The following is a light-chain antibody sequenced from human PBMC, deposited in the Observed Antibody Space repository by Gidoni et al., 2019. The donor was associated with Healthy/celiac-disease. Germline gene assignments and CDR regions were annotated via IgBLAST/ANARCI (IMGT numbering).Light chain of an antibody. J-gene: IGKJ2*03. CDR2: DAG. CDR1: QSISSW. V-gene: IGKV1-5*01. Sequence: DIQMTQSPSTLSASVGARVTISCRASQSISSWLAWYQQKPGKAPKLLIYDAGSLESGVPSRFSGSGSGTEFTLTISSMQADDFATYYCQQYNSYRFGQGTKLEIK. CDR3: QQYNSYR.